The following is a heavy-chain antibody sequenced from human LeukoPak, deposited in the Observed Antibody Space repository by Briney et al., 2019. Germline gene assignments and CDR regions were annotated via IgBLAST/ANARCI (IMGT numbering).Heavy chain of an antibody. V-gene: IGHV3-53*05. CDR3: ARESGNSAGAFDI. CDR1: GFTVSSNY. D-gene: IGHD4-23*01. Sequence: PGGSLRLSCAASGFTVSSNYMSWVRQAPGKGLEWVSVIYSGGSTYYADSVKGRFTISRDNSKNTLYLQMNSLRAEDTAVYYCARESGNSAGAFDIWGQGTMVTVSS. CDR2: IYSGGST. J-gene: IGHJ3*02.